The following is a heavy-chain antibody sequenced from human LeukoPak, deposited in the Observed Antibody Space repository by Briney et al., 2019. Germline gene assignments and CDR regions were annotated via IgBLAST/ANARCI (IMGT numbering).Heavy chain of an antibody. J-gene: IGHJ4*02. D-gene: IGHD3-22*01. V-gene: IGHV4-59*12. CDR3: ARESGYYFDY. Sequence: SETLSLTCTVSGGAISTYYWTWLRQPPGKGLEWIGYLHYTGSTNYNPSLKSRVTISVDTSKNQFSLKLSSVTAADTAVYYCARESGYYFDYWGQGTLVTVSS. CDR1: GGAISTYY. CDR2: LHYTGST.